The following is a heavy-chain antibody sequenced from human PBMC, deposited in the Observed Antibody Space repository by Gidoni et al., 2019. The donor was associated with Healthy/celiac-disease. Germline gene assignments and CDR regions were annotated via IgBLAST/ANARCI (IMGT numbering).Heavy chain of an antibody. Sequence: QVQLVASGGGVVQPGRSLRLSCAASGFTFSSYAMHWVRQAPGKGLEWVAVISYDGSNKYYADSVKGRFTISRDNSKNTLYLQMNSLRAEDTAVYYCARGLLWFGELSPLNWFDPWGQGTLVTVSS. CDR3: ARGLLWFGELSPLNWFDP. CDR1: GFTFSSYA. J-gene: IGHJ5*02. D-gene: IGHD3-10*01. V-gene: IGHV3-30*04. CDR2: ISYDGSNK.